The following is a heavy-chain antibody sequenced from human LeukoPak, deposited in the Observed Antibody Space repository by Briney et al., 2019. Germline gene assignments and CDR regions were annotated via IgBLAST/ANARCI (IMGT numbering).Heavy chain of an antibody. D-gene: IGHD3-10*01. CDR1: GFTFSTYA. V-gene: IGHV3-23*01. Sequence: GGSLRLSCAASGFTFSTYAMSWVRQAPGKGLECVSGLSGSGDTTYHADSVKGRFTISRDNSRNTLYLQMNSLRAEDTAVYYCARERGDCYGSGSYFDYWGQGTLVTVSS. J-gene: IGHJ4*02. CDR2: LSGSGDTT. CDR3: ARERGDCYGSGSYFDY.